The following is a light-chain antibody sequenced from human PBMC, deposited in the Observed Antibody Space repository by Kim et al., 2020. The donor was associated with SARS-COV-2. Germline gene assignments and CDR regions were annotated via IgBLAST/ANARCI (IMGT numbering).Light chain of an antibody. Sequence: DIQMTQSPSSLSASVGDGVTITCRASQDIRNYLAWYQQRPGKVPELLIYAASTLQSGVPSRFSGSGSGTDFTLTISALQPEDVATYFCQKYNSAPWTFGQETKV. J-gene: IGKJ1*01. CDR1: QDIRNY. V-gene: IGKV1-27*01. CDR3: QKYNSAPWT. CDR2: AAS.